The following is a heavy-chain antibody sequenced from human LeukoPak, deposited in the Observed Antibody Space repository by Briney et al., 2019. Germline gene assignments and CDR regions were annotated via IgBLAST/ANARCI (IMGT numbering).Heavy chain of an antibody. V-gene: IGHV3-48*04. J-gene: IGHJ4*02. CDR2: ISSGRPTI. Sequence: PGGPLRLSCAASGFTFSSYGMNWVRQAPGTGLQWVSYISSGRPTINYADSVRGRFTVSRDNAKSSLYLQMSNLRVEDTAVYYCARGGAARPDYWGQGTLVTVSS. D-gene: IGHD6-6*01. CDR3: ARGGAARPDY. CDR1: GFTFSSYG.